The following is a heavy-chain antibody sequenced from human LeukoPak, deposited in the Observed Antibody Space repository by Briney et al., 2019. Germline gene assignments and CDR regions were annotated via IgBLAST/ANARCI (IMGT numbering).Heavy chain of an antibody. CDR2: IRGSGGSR. CDR3: AKVSLRYCSSTNCLENDY. V-gene: IGHV3-23*01. Sequence: GGSLRLSFAASGFTFSSYAMSGVRQAPGKGLEWVSAIRGSGGSRYYATSVKGRLTISSANSENKLYLQMNSLRAEDTAVYYCAKVSLRYCSSTNCLENDYWGQGTLVTVSS. J-gene: IGHJ4*02. D-gene: IGHD2-2*01. CDR1: GFTFSSYA.